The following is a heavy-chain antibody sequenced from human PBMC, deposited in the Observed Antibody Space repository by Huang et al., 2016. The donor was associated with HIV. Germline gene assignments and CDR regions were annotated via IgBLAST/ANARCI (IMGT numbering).Heavy chain of an antibody. CDR2: MYHSGST. CDR3: ARHVTPYYYDSSGYYHYYFDY. D-gene: IGHD3-22*01. J-gene: IGHJ4*02. V-gene: IGHV4-39*01. CDR1: GGSISSSSYY. Sequence: HLQLQESGPGLVKPSETLSLTCTVSGGSISSSSYYWGWIRQPPGKGLEWIGRMYHSGSTYYNPSLKIRVTISVDTSKNQFSLKLSSVTAADTAVYYCARHVTPYYYDSSGYYHYYFDYWGQGTLVTVSS.